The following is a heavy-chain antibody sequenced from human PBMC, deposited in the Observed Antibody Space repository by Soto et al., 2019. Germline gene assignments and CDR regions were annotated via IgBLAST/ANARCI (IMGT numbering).Heavy chain of an antibody. CDR2: INHSGST. CDR1: GGSFSGYY. Sequence: PSETLSLTCAVYGGSFSGYYWSWIRQPPGKGLEWIGEINHSGSTNYNPSLKSRVTISVDTSKNQFSLKLSSVTAADTTVYYCARGGLVAARLAGAYYHYGMDVWGQGTTVTVSS. V-gene: IGHV4-34*01. CDR3: ARGGLVAARLAGAYYHYGMDV. J-gene: IGHJ6*02. D-gene: IGHD6-6*01.